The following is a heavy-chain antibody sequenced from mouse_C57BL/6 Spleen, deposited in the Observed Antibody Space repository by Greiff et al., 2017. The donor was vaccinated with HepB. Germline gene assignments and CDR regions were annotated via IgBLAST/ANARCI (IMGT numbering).Heavy chain of an antibody. Sequence: VQLQQSGPELVKPGASVKISCKASGYTFTDYYMNWVKQSHGKSLEWIGDINPNNGGTSYNQKFKGKATLTVDKSSSTAYMELRSLTSEDSAVYYCAASALTGYGMDYWGQGTSVTVSS. J-gene: IGHJ4*01. CDR1: GYTFTDYY. CDR2: INPNNGGT. CDR3: AASALTGYGMDY. D-gene: IGHD4-1*01. V-gene: IGHV1-26*01.